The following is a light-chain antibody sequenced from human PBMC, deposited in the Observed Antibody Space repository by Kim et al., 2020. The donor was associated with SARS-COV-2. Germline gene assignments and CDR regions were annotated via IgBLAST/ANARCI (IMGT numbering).Light chain of an antibody. CDR2: GKN. V-gene: IGLV3-19*01. CDR3: NSRDSSGNHYV. Sequence: ALGQKVRITCQGESLRSYYASWYQQKQGQAPVLVIYGKNNRPSGIPDRFSGSSSGNTASLTITGAQAEDEADYYCNSRDSSGNHYVFGTGTKVTVL. J-gene: IGLJ1*01. CDR1: SLRSYY.